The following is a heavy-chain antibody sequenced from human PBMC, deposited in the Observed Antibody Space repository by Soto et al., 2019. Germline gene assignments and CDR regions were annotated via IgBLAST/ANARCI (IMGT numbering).Heavy chain of an antibody. D-gene: IGHD6-19*01. CDR2: IYPGDSDI. CDR1: GYSFTSYW. Sequence: GESLKISCNGSGYSFTSYWIGWVRQMPGKGLEWMAIIYPGDSDIRYNPSFQCQVTISADKSISTAYRQWSSLKASDTAMYYCARQPSNGQWYVWGQGTTVTVSS. V-gene: IGHV5-51*01. J-gene: IGHJ6*02. CDR3: ARQPSNGQWYV.